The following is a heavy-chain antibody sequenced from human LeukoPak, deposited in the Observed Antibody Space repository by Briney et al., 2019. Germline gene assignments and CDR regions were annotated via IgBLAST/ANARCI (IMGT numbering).Heavy chain of an antibody. J-gene: IGHJ4*02. V-gene: IGHV4-59*12. CDR3: ARLPRYGGYDHFDY. CDR1: GGSIGDYY. CDR2: IYHSGSA. D-gene: IGHD5-12*01. Sequence: SETLSLICTVSGGSIGDYYWTWIRQPPGKGLEWIGYIYHSGSANYKSSLKSRVTISLDTSKNQVSLEMKSVTAADTAVYCARLPRYGGYDHFDYWGQGILVIVSS.